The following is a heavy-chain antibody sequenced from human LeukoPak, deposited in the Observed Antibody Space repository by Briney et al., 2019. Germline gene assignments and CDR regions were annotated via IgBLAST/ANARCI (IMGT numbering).Heavy chain of an antibody. D-gene: IGHD6-6*01. CDR1: GGTFSSYA. J-gene: IGHJ4*02. V-gene: IGHV1-69*05. CDR2: IIPIFGTA. CDR3: ARDHSSSQRHGFDY. Sequence: SSVKVSCKASGGTFSSYAISWVRQAPGQGLEWMGGIIPIFGTANYAQKFQGRVTITTDESTRTANMKLSSLRSEDTTVYYCARDHSSSQRHGFDYWGQGTLVTGSS.